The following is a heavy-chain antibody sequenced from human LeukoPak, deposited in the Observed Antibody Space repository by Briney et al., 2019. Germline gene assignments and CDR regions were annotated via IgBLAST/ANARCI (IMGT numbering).Heavy chain of an antibody. CDR2: IHSSGST. D-gene: IGHD3-22*01. CDR3: AGGEYYDSSGYWY. Sequence: SQTLSLTCTVSGGSISSGYYYWSWFRQHPGKGLEWIGYIHSSGSTYFNPSLKSRVTISVDTSKNQFSLKLSSVTAADTAVYYCAGGEYYDSSGYWYWGQGTLVTVSS. CDR1: GGSISSGYYY. V-gene: IGHV4-31*03. J-gene: IGHJ4*02.